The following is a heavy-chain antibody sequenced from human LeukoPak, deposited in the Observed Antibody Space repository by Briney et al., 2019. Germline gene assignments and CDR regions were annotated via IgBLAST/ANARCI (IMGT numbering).Heavy chain of an antibody. Sequence: ASVKVSCKASGYTFTSYGISWVRQAPGQGLEWMGWISAYNGSTNYAQKLQGRVTMTTDTSTSTAYMELRSLRSDDTAVYYCARDRFYRYCSGGSCHAQFDPWGQGTLVTVSS. CDR1: GYTFTSYG. J-gene: IGHJ5*02. V-gene: IGHV1-18*01. D-gene: IGHD2-15*01. CDR2: ISAYNGST. CDR3: ARDRFYRYCSGGSCHAQFDP.